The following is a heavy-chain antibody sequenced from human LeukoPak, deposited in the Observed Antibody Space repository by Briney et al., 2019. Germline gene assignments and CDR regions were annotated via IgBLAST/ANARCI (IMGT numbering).Heavy chain of an antibody. V-gene: IGHV3-15*01. D-gene: IGHD6-19*01. CDR1: GFTFSNAW. CDR3: AKPYSSGWYAGFDY. Sequence: GGSLRLSCAASGFTFSNAWMSWVRQAPGKGLEWVGRIKSKTDGGTTNYAAPVKGRFTISRDDSKNTLYLQMNSLRAEDTAVYYCAKPYSSGWYAGFDYWGQGTLVTVSS. J-gene: IGHJ4*02. CDR2: IKSKTDGGTT.